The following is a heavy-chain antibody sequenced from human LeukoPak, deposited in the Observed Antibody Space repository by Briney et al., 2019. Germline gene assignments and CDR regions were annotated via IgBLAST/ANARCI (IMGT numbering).Heavy chain of an antibody. CDR1: GVSIVSNYYY. J-gene: IGHJ4*02. CDR3: ARRNLLLGGSFDS. CDR2: ILFSGSS. Sequence: PSETLSLTCNVSGVSIVSNYYYWAWFRQPPRNGLEWLGNILFSGSSYYNPSLGGRVAMSVDTSKNQFSLKLNSVTAADTSVYFCARRNLLLGGSFDSWGQGSLVTVSS. D-gene: IGHD2-8*02. V-gene: IGHV4-39*01.